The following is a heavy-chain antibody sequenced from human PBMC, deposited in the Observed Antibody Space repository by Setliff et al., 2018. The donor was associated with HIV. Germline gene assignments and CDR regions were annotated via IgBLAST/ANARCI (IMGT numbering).Heavy chain of an antibody. J-gene: IGHJ6*02. V-gene: IGHV4-4*07. CDR3: ATRDYYYGMDV. CDR1: GGSISSYY. Sequence: PSETLSLTCTVSGGSISSYYWSCIRQPAGKGLEWIGRIYTSGSTNYNPSLKSRVTMSVDKSITTAYLQLSSLRASDTAMYYCATRDYYYGMDVWGQGTMVTV. CDR2: IYTSGST.